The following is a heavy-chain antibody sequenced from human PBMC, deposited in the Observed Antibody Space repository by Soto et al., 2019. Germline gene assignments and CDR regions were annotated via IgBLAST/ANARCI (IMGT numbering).Heavy chain of an antibody. Sequence: GGSLRLSCAASGFTFSSYSMHWVRQAPGKGLVWVSRINSDGSSTSYADSVKGRFTISRDNAKNTLYLQMNSLRAEDTAVYYWARSRRYCSGGSCYFIHWGQGTLVTVSS. D-gene: IGHD2-15*01. CDR2: INSDGSST. CDR1: GFTFSSYS. V-gene: IGHV3-74*01. CDR3: ARSRRYCSGGSCYFIH. J-gene: IGHJ4*02.